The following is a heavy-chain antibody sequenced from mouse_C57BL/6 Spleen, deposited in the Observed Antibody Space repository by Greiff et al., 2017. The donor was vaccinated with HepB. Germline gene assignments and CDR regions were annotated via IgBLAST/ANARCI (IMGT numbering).Heavy chain of an antibody. CDR1: GYTFTSYW. CDR3: ARTSSGGYYAMDY. J-gene: IGHJ4*01. CDR2: IDPSDSYT. D-gene: IGHD3-2*02. V-gene: IGHV1-69*01. Sequence: QVQLQQPGAELVMPGASVKLSCKASGYTFTSYWMHWVKQRPGQGLEWIGEIDPSDSYTNYNQKFKGKSTLTVHKSASTAYLQLSRLTCADSAVYYCARTSSGGYYAMDYWGQGTSVTVSS.